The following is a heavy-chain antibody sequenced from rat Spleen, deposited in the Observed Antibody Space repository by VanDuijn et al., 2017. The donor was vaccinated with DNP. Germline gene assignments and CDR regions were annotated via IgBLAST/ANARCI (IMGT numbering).Heavy chain of an antibody. CDR3: VRWNSGHFDY. CDR1: GFIFSDYA. Sequence: EVQLVESGGGLVPPGNSLKLSCAASGFIFSDYAMAWVRQAPTKGLEWVAYIGSDGYAPYYGDSVKGRFTISRYNTKSTLYLQMNSLRSEDMATYYCVRWNSGHFDYWGQGVMVTVSS. CDR2: IGSDGYAP. V-gene: IGHV5S23*01. D-gene: IGHD4-3*01. J-gene: IGHJ2*01.